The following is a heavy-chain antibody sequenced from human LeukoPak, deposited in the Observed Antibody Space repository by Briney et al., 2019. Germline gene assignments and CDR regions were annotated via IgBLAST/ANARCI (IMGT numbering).Heavy chain of an antibody. CDR1: GYRFTNFG. D-gene: IGHD1-26*01. CDR2: TTPYDDNP. Sequence: ASGKVSCKASGYRFTNFGITWVRQAPGQGLEWMGWTTPYDDNPEYGKKFQGRVTMTTDTSTDTAYLEVSSLRPGDTAVYYCAKVDPPIIAGARGDAFEIWGQGTLVTVSS. V-gene: IGHV1-18*01. CDR3: AKVDPPIIAGARGDAFEI. J-gene: IGHJ3*02.